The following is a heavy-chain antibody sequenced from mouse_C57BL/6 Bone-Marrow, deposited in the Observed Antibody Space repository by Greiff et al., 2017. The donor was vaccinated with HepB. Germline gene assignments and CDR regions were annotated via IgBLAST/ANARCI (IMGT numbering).Heavy chain of an antibody. CDR1: GFTFSDYG. J-gene: IGHJ1*03. V-gene: IGHV5-17*01. CDR3: ARINYSNYVDWYFDV. D-gene: IGHD2-5*01. CDR2: ISSGSSTI. Sequence: EVQLVESGGGLVKPGGSLKLSCAASGFTFSDYGMHWVRQAPEKGLEWVAYISSGSSTIYYADTVKGRFTISRDNAKNTLFLKMTSLRSEDTAMYYCARINYSNYVDWYFDVWGTGTTVTVSS.